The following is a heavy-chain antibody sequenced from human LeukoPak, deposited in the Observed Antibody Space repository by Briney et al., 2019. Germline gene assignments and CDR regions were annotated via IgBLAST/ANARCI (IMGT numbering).Heavy chain of an antibody. CDR3: ARTMTTVIGYYYGMDV. Sequence: SQTLSLTCAVSGGSISSGGYSWSWIRQPPGKGLEWIGEINHSGSTNYNPSLKSRVTISVDTSKNQFSLKLSSVTAADTAVYYCARTMTTVIGYYYGMDVWGQGTTVTVSS. V-gene: IGHV4-30-2*01. CDR2: INHSGST. J-gene: IGHJ6*02. CDR1: GGSISSGGYS. D-gene: IGHD4-11*01.